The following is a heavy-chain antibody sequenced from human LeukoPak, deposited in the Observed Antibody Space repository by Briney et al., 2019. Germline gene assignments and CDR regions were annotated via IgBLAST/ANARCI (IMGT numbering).Heavy chain of an antibody. CDR2: IYSGGST. Sequence: GGSLRLSCAASGFTLSSNYMSWVRQAPGKGLEWVSVIYSGGSTYYADSVKGRFTISRDNSKNTLYLQMNSLRAEDTAVYYCARERRVLRVFDYWGQGTLVTVSS. D-gene: IGHD3-16*01. V-gene: IGHV3-53*05. CDR3: ARERRVLRVFDY. CDR1: GFTLSSNY. J-gene: IGHJ4*02.